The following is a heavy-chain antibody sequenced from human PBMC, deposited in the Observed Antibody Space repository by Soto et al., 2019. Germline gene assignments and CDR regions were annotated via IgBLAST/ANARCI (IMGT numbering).Heavy chain of an antibody. CDR1: GFSFRSYS. J-gene: IGHJ4*02. CDR2: ISSDSRHI. CDR3: ARESSGDISGWYLYDY. Sequence: EVQLVESGGGLVKPGGSLRLSCGASGFSFRSYSMNWVRQTPGKGLEWVSSISSDSRHIYYADSVKGRFTISRDNAKNSLHLKMNSLIAEDTAVYYCARESSGDISGWYLYDYWGQGTLVTVSS. D-gene: IGHD6-19*01. V-gene: IGHV3-21*01.